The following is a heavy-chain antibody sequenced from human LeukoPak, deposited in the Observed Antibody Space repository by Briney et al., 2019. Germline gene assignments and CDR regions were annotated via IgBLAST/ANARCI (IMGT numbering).Heavy chain of an antibody. D-gene: IGHD3-3*01. V-gene: IGHV1-69*05. CDR2: IIPIFGTA. J-gene: IGHJ6*03. CDR1: GGTFSSYA. Sequence: VAXVKVSCKASGGTFSSYAISWVRQAPGQGVEWMGRIIPIFGTANYAQKLQGRVTINTEGSKSTAYMELSSLRSEDTAVYYCASGREWDYMDVWGKGTTVTVSS. CDR3: ASGREWDYMDV.